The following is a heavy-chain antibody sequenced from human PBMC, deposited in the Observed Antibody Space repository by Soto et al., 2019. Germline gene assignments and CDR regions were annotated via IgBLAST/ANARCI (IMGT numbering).Heavy chain of an antibody. CDR3: ARDRGHHDAFDI. D-gene: IGHD3-10*01. CDR2: SYTSGST. J-gene: IGHJ3*02. Sequence: PSETLYLTCTVSGGSISSYYWSCIRQPAGKGLEWIGRSYTSGSTNYNPSLKSRVTMSVDTSKNQFSLKLSSVTAADTAVYYCARDRGHHDAFDIWGQGTMVTVSS. CDR1: GGSISSYY. V-gene: IGHV4-4*07.